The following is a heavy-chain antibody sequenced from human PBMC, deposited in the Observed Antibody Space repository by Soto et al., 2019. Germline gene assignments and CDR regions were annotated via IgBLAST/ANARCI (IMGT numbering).Heavy chain of an antibody. CDR3: AKDRGVTPYYFDY. V-gene: IGHV3-23*01. D-gene: IGHD3-3*01. CDR1: GFTFSNYA. J-gene: IGHJ4*02. CDR2: ISGSGGRT. Sequence: EVQLLESGGGLVQPGGSLRLSCAASGFTFSNYAMSWVRQAPGKGLEWVSGISGSGGRTYYADSVKGRFTISRDNSKSTLFLQMSSLRAEDTAVYYCAKDRGVTPYYFDYWGQGTLVTVSS.